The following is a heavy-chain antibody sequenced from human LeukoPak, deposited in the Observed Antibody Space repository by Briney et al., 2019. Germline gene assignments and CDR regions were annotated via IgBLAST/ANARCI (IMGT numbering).Heavy chain of an antibody. CDR1: GGSIINYY. V-gene: IGHV4-59*01. CDR2: IYYSGST. Sequence: PSETLSLTCTVSGGSIINYYWSWIRQPPGKGLEWIGYIYYSGSTDYNPSLKSRVTISVDTSKNQFSLKPRSVTAADTAVYYCARGSPTPDYWGQGTLVTVSS. D-gene: IGHD1-26*01. J-gene: IGHJ4*02. CDR3: ARGSPTPDY.